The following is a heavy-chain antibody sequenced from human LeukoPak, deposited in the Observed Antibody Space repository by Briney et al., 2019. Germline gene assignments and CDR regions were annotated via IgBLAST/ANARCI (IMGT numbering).Heavy chain of an antibody. V-gene: IGHV3-33*01. CDR3: ARYSSSWYGGYDAFDI. D-gene: IGHD6-13*01. CDR1: GFTFSSYG. CDR2: IWYDGSNK. J-gene: IGHJ3*02. Sequence: PGGSLRLSCAASGFTFSSYGMHWVRQAPGKGLEWVAVIWYDGSNKYYADSVKGRFTISRDNSKNTLYLQMNSLRAEDTAVYYCARYSSSWYGGYDAFDIWGQGTMVTVSS.